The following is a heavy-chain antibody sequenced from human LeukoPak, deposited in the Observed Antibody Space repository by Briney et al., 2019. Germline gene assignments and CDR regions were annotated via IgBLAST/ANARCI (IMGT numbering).Heavy chain of an antibody. CDR2: INPNSGGT. CDR3: ARGTGARYYSSSWYGSGWFDP. D-gene: IGHD6-13*01. Sequence: ASVKVSCKASGYTFTGYYMHWVRQAPGQGLEWMGWINPNSGGTNYAQKFQGRVTMTRDTSISTAYMELGRLRSDDTAVYYCARGTGARYYSSSWYGSGWFDPWGQGTLVTVSS. J-gene: IGHJ5*02. CDR1: GYTFTGYY. V-gene: IGHV1-2*02.